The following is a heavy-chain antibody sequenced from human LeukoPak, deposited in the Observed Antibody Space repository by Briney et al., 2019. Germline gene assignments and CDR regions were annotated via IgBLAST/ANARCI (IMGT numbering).Heavy chain of an antibody. D-gene: IGHD4-11*01. CDR1: GFFISSGYY. V-gene: IGHV4-38-2*01. Sequence: PSETLSLTCAVSGFFISSGYYWGWIRQPPGKGLEWIASIYRNGNTFYNRSLQSRVTISVDTSRNQISLQLGSATAADTAVYYCARAYSRTPGDYYFDSWGQGTVVTVSS. CDR3: ARAYSRTPGDYYFDS. J-gene: IGHJ4*02. CDR2: IYRNGNT.